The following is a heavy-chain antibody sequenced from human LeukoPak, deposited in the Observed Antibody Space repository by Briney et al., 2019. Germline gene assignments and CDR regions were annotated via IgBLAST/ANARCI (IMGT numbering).Heavy chain of an antibody. D-gene: IGHD5-12*01. CDR2: IKQDGGEK. Sequence: PGGSLRLSCAGSGFTFSSHWMSWVRQAPGKGPEWVANIKQDGGEKYYVDSVKGRFTISRDNAKNSLYLQMNSLRAEDTAVYYCAKVDYRGYFDYWGQGTLVTVSS. J-gene: IGHJ4*02. CDR3: AKVDYRGYFDY. V-gene: IGHV3-7*03. CDR1: GFTFSSHW.